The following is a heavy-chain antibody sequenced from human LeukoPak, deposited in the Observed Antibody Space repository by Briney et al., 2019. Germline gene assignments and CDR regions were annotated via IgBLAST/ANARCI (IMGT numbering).Heavy chain of an antibody. CDR3: ASRPRGFFDY. Sequence: SETLSLTCAVYGGSFSGYYWSWIRQPPGKGLEWIGEINHSGSTNYNPSLKSRVTISVDTSKNQFSLKLSSETAADTAVYYCASRPRGFFDYWGQGTLVTVSS. CDR1: GGSFSGYY. CDR2: INHSGST. J-gene: IGHJ4*02. V-gene: IGHV4-34*01.